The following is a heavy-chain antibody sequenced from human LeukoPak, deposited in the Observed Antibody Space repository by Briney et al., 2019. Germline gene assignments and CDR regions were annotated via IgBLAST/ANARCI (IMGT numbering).Heavy chain of an antibody. CDR2: ISAYNGNT. D-gene: IGHD2-15*01. V-gene: IGHV1-18*01. CDR3: ARDPILGYCSGGSCYSGLDYYYGMDV. J-gene: IGHJ6*02. CDR1: GYTFTSYG. Sequence: GASVKVSCKASGYTFTSYGISWVRQAPGQGLEWMGWISAYNGNTNYAQKLQGRVTMTTDTSTSTAYMELRSLRSDDTAVYYCARDPILGYCSGGSCYSGLDYYYGMDVWGQGTTVTVSS.